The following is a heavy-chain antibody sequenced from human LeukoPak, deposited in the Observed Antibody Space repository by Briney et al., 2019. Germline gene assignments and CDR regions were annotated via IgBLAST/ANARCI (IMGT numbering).Heavy chain of an antibody. V-gene: IGHV3-21*01. CDR2: ISSSSSYI. CDR1: GFTFSSYS. CDR3: ARDQTCGYCYYYMDV. J-gene: IGHJ6*03. Sequence: GGSLRLSCAASGFTFSSYSMNWVRQAPGKGLEWVSSISSSSSYIYYADSVKGRFTISRDNAKNSLYLQMNSLRAEDTAVYYWARDQTCGYCYYYMDVWGKGTTVTVSS. D-gene: IGHD1-26*01.